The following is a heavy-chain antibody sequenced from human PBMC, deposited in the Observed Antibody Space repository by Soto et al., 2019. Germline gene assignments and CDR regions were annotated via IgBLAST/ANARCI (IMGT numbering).Heavy chain of an antibody. V-gene: IGHV1-3*01. CDR2: INAGNGNT. Sequence: ASVKVSCKASGYTFTSYAMHWVRQAPGQRLEWMGWINAGNGNTKYSQKFQGRVTITRDTSASTAYMELSSLRSEDTAVYYCAREGIKRAVVPDASDYWGQGSLVTVSS. CDR1: GYTFTSYA. CDR3: AREGIKRAVVPDASDY. J-gene: IGHJ4*02. D-gene: IGHD2-2*01.